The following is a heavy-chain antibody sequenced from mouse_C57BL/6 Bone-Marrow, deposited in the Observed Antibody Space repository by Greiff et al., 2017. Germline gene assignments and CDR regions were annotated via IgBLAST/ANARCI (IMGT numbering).Heavy chain of an antibody. V-gene: IGHV14-2*01. CDR1: GFNIKDYY. CDR2: IDPEDGET. J-gene: IGHJ3*01. Sequence: VQLQQSGAELVKPGASVKLSCTASGFNIKDYYMHWVKQRTEQGLEWIGMIDPEDGETTYAPKFQGKATIPADTSSNTAYLQLSSLTSEDTAVYYCAPLLWYPWFAYWGQGTLVTVSA. D-gene: IGHD2-1*01. CDR3: APLLWYPWFAY.